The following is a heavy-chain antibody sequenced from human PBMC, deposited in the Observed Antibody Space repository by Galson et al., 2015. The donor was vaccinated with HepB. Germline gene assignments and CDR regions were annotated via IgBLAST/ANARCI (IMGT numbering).Heavy chain of an antibody. J-gene: IGHJ4*02. Sequence: CAISGDSVSSNSAAWNWIRQSPSRGLEWLGRTYYRSKWYNDYAVSVKSRITINPDTSKNQFFLQLNSVTPEDTAVYYCARDLPNGDYGLDYWGQGTLVTVSS. CDR2: TYYRSKWYN. CDR1: GDSVSSNSAA. D-gene: IGHD4-17*01. CDR3: ARDLPNGDYGLDY. V-gene: IGHV6-1*01.